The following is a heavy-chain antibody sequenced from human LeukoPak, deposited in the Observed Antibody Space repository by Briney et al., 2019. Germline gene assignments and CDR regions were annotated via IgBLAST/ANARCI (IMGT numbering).Heavy chain of an antibody. J-gene: IGHJ6*03. CDR1: GYTFTGYY. CDR3: ARAQVGARKYYYYYYMDV. CDR2: INPNSGGT. Sequence: ASVNVSCKASGYTFTGYYMHWVRQAPGQGLEWMGWINPNSGGTNYAQKFQGRVTMTRDTSISTAYMELSRLRSDDTAVYYCARAQVGARKYYYYYYMDVWGKGTTVTVSS. D-gene: IGHD1-26*01. V-gene: IGHV1-2*02.